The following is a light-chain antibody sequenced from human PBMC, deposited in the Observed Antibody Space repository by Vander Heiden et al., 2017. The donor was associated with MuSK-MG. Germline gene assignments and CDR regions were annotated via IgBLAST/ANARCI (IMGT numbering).Light chain of an antibody. V-gene: IGLV1-40*01. CDR1: SSNIGTGYD. CDR2: GNN. Sequence: QSVLTQPLSVSGAPGQTVTISCTGSSSNIGTGYDVLWYQHLPETAPRLLIYGNNNRPSGVPDRFSSSKSGTSASLAITVLQADDEGDYYCQSFDSSLRVFGGGTKLTVL. J-gene: IGLJ2*01. CDR3: QSFDSSLRV.